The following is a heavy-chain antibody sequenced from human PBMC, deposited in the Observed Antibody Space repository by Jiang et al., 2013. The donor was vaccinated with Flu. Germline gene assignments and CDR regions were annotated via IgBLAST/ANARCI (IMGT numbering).Heavy chain of an antibody. Sequence: EWIGSIYYSGSTYYNPSLKSRVTISVDTSKNQFSLKLSSVTAADTAVYYCASTRYIRVLDYWGQGTLVTVSS. V-gene: IGHV4-39*07. CDR2: IYYSGST. J-gene: IGHJ4*02. D-gene: IGHD5-12*01. CDR3: ASTRYIRVLDY.